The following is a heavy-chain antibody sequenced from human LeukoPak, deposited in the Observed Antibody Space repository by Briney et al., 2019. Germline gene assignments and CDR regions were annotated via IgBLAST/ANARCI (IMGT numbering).Heavy chain of an antibody. CDR1: GYSFTGYF. V-gene: IGHV1-2*02. D-gene: IGHD1-26*01. Sequence: GASVKVSCKASGYSFTGYFMHWVRQAPGQGPEWMGWINPNNGVTNYAQKFQGRVTMTRDTSISAAYMEVTNLRSDDTAVYYCARDPRIVGPITYQGLDVWGQGTTVTVSS. CDR2: INPNNGVT. J-gene: IGHJ6*02. CDR3: ARDPRIVGPITYQGLDV.